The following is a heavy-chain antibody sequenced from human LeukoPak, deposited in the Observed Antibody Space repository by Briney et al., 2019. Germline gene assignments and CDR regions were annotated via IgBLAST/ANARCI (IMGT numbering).Heavy chain of an antibody. Sequence: GGSLRLSCAASGFTFDDYGMSWVRQAPGKGLEWVSGINWNGGSTGYADSVKGRFTISRDNAKNSLYLQMNSLRAEDTALYHCARKYYDILTGHTLDAFDIWGQGTMVTVSS. V-gene: IGHV3-20*01. CDR3: ARKYYDILTGHTLDAFDI. D-gene: IGHD3-9*01. CDR2: INWNGGST. J-gene: IGHJ3*02. CDR1: GFTFDDYG.